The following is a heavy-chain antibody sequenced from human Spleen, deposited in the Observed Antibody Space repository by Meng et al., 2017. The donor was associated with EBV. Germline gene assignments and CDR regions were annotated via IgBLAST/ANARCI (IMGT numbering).Heavy chain of an antibody. CDR2: KYYRSKSYN. D-gene: IGHD3-16*01. J-gene: IGHJ4*02. CDR3: AYFGDLPPLW. V-gene: IGHV6-1*01. CDR1: GDSITSNNAD. Sequence: QIQVQKSDQGLVNSSHTLSVTCAISGDSITSNNADWNWIRQSPSRGLEWLGRKYYRSKSYNDYAVSVKSRITVNLDTSKNQFSLHLNSVTPEDTAVYYCAYFGDLPPLWWGQGTLVTVSS.